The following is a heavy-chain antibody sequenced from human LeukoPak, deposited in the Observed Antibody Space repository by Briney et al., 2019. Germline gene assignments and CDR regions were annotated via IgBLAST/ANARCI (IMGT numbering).Heavy chain of an antibody. CDR1: GYTFTGFY. V-gene: IGHV1-2*02. CDR2: INPNSGDT. Sequence: GASVKVSCKPSGYTFTGFYLHWVRQAPGQGLEWMGWINPNSGDTKYSQKFQGRVTMTGDSSISTGYMELSSLRSDDTAVYFCVRVSPYHFGLDSWGQGALVTVSS. J-gene: IGHJ4*02. CDR3: VRVSPYHFGLDS. D-gene: IGHD3-3*01.